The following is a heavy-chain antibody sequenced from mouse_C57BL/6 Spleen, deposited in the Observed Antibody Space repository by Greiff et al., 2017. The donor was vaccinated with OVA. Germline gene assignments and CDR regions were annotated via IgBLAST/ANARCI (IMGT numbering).Heavy chain of an antibody. V-gene: IGHV1-69*01. J-gene: IGHJ2*01. CDR2: IDPSDSYT. CDR1: GYTFTSYW. Sequence: VKLQQPGAELVMPGASVKLSCKASGYTFTSYWMHWVKQRPGQGLEWIGEIDPSDSYTNYNQKFKGKSTLTVDKSSSTAYMQLSSLTSEDSAVYYCARGDDLDYWGQGTTLTVSS. CDR3: ARGDDLDY.